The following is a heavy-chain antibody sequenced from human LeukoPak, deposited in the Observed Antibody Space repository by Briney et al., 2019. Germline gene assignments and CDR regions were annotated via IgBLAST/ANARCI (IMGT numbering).Heavy chain of an antibody. V-gene: IGHV4-34*01. CDR3: ARGPYVAAAGLYYYYYYGMDV. CDR1: GGSFSGYY. CDR2: INHSGST. J-gene: IGHJ6*02. D-gene: IGHD6-13*01. Sequence: SETLSLTCAVYGGSFSGYYWSWIRQPPGKGLVWIGEINHSGSTNYNPSLKSRVTISVDTSKNQFSLKLSSVTAADTAVYYCARGPYVAAAGLYYYYYYGMDVWGQGTTVTVSS.